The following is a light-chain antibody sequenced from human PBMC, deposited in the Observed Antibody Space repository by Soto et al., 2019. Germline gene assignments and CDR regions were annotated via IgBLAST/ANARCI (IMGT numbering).Light chain of an antibody. Sequence: QSVLTQPPSVSGAPGQGVSISCTGSSSNIGAGYDVHWYQQLPGKAPTLLIYANDNRPSGVPDRCSGSKSGTSASLVITGLRAEDEADYYCQSYASSLSTGFVFGTGTKLTV. CDR2: AND. CDR1: SSNIGAGYD. V-gene: IGLV1-40*01. CDR3: QSYASSLSTGFV. J-gene: IGLJ1*01.